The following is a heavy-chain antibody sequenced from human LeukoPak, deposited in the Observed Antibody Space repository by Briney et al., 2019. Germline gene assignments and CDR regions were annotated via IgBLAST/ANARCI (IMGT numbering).Heavy chain of an antibody. CDR1: GGSISSAPYY. V-gene: IGHV4-31*03. CDR3: ARASRGHCAGGSCYRYYYYFYMDV. CDR2: FYSTGNT. Sequence: SQTLSLTCTVSGGSISSAPYYWGWIRQHPGKGLEWVGYFYSTGNTYYNPSRKSRLTISADMSKNQFSLNLRSVTAADTAVYYCARASRGHCAGGSCYRYYYYFYMDVWGKGTTVTVSS. D-gene: IGHD2-15*01. J-gene: IGHJ6*03.